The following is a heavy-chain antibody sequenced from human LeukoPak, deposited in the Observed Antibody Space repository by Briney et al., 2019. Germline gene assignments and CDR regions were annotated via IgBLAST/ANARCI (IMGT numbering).Heavy chain of an antibody. V-gene: IGHV4-4*02. CDR2: IYHSGST. Sequence: SGTLSLTCAVSGGYISSSNWWSWVRQPPGKGLDWIGEIYHSGSTNYNPSLKSRVTISVDKSKNQFSLKLSSVTAADTAVYYCARSGVWQWLVNYWYFDLWCRGTLVTVSS. J-gene: IGHJ2*01. D-gene: IGHD6-19*01. CDR1: GGYISSSNW. CDR3: ARSGVWQWLVNYWYFDL.